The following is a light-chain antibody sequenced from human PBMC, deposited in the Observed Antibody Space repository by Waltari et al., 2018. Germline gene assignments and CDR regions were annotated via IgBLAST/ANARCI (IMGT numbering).Light chain of an antibody. CDR1: QPISTY. J-gene: IGKJ1*01. Sequence: DIQMTQSPSSLSASVGDRVIITCRASQPISTYLNWYQQKPGKAPQFLIYAASTLRSGVPSRFSGSGSGTDFTLTISGLQPEDFAIYYCQQSYSMAWTFGQGTKVEIK. CDR2: AAS. CDR3: QQSYSMAWT. V-gene: IGKV1-39*01.